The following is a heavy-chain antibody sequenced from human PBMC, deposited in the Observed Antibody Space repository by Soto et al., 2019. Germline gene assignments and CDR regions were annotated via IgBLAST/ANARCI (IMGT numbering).Heavy chain of an antibody. CDR1: GFTFYTYC. V-gene: IGHV3-7*01. Sequence: EVQLVESGGGLVQPGGSLRLSCGASGFTFYTYCMNWVRQAPGMGLEWVANIKSDGSEKYYVDSVKGRFTISRDNTKNSRYLQMNSLRVEYTAMDHCMTDHGGLWGLGTLVTVSS. CDR3: MTDHGGL. J-gene: IGHJ4*02. CDR2: IKSDGSEK. D-gene: IGHD3-10*01.